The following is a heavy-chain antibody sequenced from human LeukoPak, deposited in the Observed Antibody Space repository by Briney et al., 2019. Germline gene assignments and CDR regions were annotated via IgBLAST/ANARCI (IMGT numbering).Heavy chain of an antibody. CDR2: IYYSGAT. CDR3: ARSFDYYDSAGYLDH. J-gene: IGHJ4*02. Sequence: PSETLSLTCTVSGGSISSSTYYWGWIRQPPGKGLEWIGRIYYSGATYYNPSLTSRLTISVDTSKNQFSLRLSSLTAADSAVYFCARSFDYYDSAGYLDHWGQGIPDTVSS. D-gene: IGHD3-22*01. CDR1: GGSISSSTYY. V-gene: IGHV4-39*07.